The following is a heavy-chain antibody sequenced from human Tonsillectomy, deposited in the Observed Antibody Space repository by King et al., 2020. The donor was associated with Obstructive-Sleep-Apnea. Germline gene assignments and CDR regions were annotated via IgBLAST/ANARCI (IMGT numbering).Heavy chain of an antibody. CDR2: NNHSRST. CDR1: GGSFSDYF. J-gene: IGHJ5*02. CDR3: ARGSGAASVNWFDP. D-gene: IGHD6-13*01. V-gene: IGHV4-34*01. Sequence: VQLQQWGAGLLKPSETLSLTCAVFGGSFSDYFWSWIRQPPRKGLEGFGENNHSRSTNYNPSLKSRVTISVDTSKNQFSLRLSSVTAADTAVYYCARGSGAASVNWFDPWGQGALVTVSS.